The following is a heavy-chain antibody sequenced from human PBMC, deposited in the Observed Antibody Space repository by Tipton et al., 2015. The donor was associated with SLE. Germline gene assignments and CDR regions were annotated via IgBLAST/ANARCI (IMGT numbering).Heavy chain of an antibody. CDR2: IYYSGST. D-gene: IGHD3-3*01. CDR3: ASQEGTIFGVDGYYYYGMDV. CDR1: GASISSHY. V-gene: IGHV4-59*11. J-gene: IGHJ6*02. Sequence: TLSLTCAVSGASISSHYWSWIRQPPGKGLEWIGYIYYSGSTNYSPSFQGHVTISADKSISTAYLQWSSLKASDTAMYYCASQEGTIFGVDGYYYYGMDVWGQGTTVTVSS.